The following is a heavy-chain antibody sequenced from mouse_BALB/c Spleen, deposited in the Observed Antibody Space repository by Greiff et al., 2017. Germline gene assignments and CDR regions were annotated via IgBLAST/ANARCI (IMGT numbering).Heavy chain of an antibody. CDR2: INPSNGRT. V-gene: IGHV1S81*02. CDR3: ARGNISY. D-gene: IGHD1-3*01. J-gene: IGHJ2*01. CDR1: GYTFTSYW. Sequence: VQLQQPGAELVKPGASVKLSCKASGYTFTSYWMHWVKQRPGQGLEWIGEINPSNGRTNYNEKFKSKATLTVDKSSSTAYMQLSSLTSEDSAVYYCARGNISYWGQGTTLTVSS.